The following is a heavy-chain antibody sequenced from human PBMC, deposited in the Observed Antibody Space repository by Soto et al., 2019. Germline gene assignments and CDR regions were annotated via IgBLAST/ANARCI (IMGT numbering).Heavy chain of an antibody. J-gene: IGHJ4*02. Sequence: SETLSLTCTVSGGSISSGDYYWSWIRQPPEKGMEWIGYIYYSGSTYYNPSLKSRVTISVDTSKNQFSLKLSSVTAADTAVYYCARAGVVVAAAFFDYWGQGTLVTVSS. V-gene: IGHV4-30-4*01. CDR3: ARAGVVVAAAFFDY. CDR1: GGSISSGDYY. D-gene: IGHD2-15*01. CDR2: IYYSGST.